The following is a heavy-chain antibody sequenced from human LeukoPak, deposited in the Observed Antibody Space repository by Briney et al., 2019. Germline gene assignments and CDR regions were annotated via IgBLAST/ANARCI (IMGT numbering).Heavy chain of an antibody. CDR2: IYYSGST. D-gene: IGHD5-24*01. V-gene: IGHV4-59*08. CDR1: GGSIGSYY. J-gene: IGHJ4*02. CDR3: ARLKKVGMATTWYYFDY. Sequence: PSETLSLTCIVSGGSIGSYYWSWIRQPPGKGLEWIGYIYYSGSTNYNPSLKSRVTISVDTSKNQFSLKLSSVTAADTAVYYCARLKKVGMATTWYYFDYWGQGTLVTVSS.